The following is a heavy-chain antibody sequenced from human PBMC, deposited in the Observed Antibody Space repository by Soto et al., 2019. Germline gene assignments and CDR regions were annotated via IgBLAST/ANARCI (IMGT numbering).Heavy chain of an antibody. CDR3: TRILEGSGTTMSY. V-gene: IGHV3-15*07. Sequence: GGSLRLSCAASGFTFGNVWINWVRQAPGKGLEWVGRIKSKTGGGTTVYAAPVKGRFTISRDDSKNTLYLQMNNLKSEDTAVYYCTRILEGSGTTMSYWGQGTLVTVSS. CDR1: GFTFGNVW. CDR2: IKSKTGGGTT. J-gene: IGHJ4*02. D-gene: IGHD1-7*01.